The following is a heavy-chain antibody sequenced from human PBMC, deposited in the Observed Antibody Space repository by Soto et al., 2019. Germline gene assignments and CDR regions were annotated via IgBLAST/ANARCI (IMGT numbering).Heavy chain of an antibody. CDR3: ASSNYWNGEEGAFDS. D-gene: IGHD1-1*01. CDR2: ISWNSASI. CDR1: GFTFEADSGFTFDDFA. J-gene: IGHJ4*02. Sequence: EVQLVESGGGVVQPGRSVRLSCAASGFTFEADSGFTFDDFAMHWVRQAPGKGLEWVSGISWNSASIGYADSVKGRFTISRDNAMNSLYLQMNSLRGGDTALYYCASSNYWNGEEGAFDSWGQGTQVIVSS. V-gene: IGHV3-9*01.